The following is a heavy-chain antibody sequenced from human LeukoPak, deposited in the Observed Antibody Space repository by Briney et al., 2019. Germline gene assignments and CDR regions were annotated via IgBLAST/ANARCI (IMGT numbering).Heavy chain of an antibody. Sequence: PVQDSCLASRCTFIRYVISSVRQAPAQGGAWKGGIIPIFGTANYAQKFQGRVTITADESTSTAYMEVSSLRSEDTAVYYCARAYSGYDFFDYWGQGILVTVSS. CDR2: IIPIFGTA. J-gene: IGHJ4*02. D-gene: IGHD5-12*01. CDR1: RCTFIRYV. V-gene: IGHV1-69*13. CDR3: ARAYSGYDFFDY.